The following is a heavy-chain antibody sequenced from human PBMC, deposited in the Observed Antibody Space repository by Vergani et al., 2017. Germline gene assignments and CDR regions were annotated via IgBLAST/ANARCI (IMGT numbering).Heavy chain of an antibody. V-gene: IGHV4-59*02. CDR2: LSTTGGA. CDR1: GVSVTDYN. D-gene: IGHD2-15*01. Sequence: QAQLQESGPGLVKPSETLSLTCHVFGVSVTDYNCNWIRPAPGKGLEWIGSLSTTGGATHASHNPSLKSRVSISCDTSKSQFSLRLTSVTAADSAIYYCAGDTHSWQRAYRWGQGLLVSVSS. J-gene: IGHJ5*02. CDR3: AGDTHSWQRAYR.